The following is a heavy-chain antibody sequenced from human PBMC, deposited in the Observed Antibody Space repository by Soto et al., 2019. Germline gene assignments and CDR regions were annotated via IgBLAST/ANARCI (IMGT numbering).Heavy chain of an antibody. CDR1: GGSISSGGYS. CDR3: ARGRQLEYYFDY. D-gene: IGHD5-18*01. V-gene: IGHV4-30-2*01. CDR2: IYHSGSA. J-gene: IGHJ4*02. Sequence: SETLSLTCAVSGGSISSGGYSWSWIRQPPGKGLEWIGYIYHSGSAYYNPSLKSRVTISVDRSKNQFSLKLSSVTAADTAVYYCARGRQLEYYFDYWGQGTLVTVSS.